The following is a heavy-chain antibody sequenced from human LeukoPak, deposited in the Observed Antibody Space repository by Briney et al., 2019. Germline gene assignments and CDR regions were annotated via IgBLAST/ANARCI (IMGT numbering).Heavy chain of an antibody. CDR1: GGSFSGYY. CDR2: INHSGST. D-gene: IGHD2-2*02. V-gene: IGHV4-34*01. Sequence: SETLSLTCAVYGGSFSGYYWSWIRQPPGKVLEWIGEINHSGSTNYNPSLKSRVTISVDTSKNQFSLKLSSVTAADTAVYYCAREAVVPAAIHDAFDIWGQGTMVTVSS. J-gene: IGHJ3*02. CDR3: AREAVVPAAIHDAFDI.